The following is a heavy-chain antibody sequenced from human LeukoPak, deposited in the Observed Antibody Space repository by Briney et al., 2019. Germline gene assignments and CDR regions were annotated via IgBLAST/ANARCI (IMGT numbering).Heavy chain of an antibody. CDR1: GASFSDYY. V-gene: IGHV4-34*01. CDR2: INRSGGT. Sequence: SETLSLTCTAYGASFSDYYWSWIRQPPGKGLEWIGEINRSGGTNYNPSLRSRVTISIDTSKSQFSLNLSAATAADTAVYHCSADHYWGQGTLVTVSS. J-gene: IGHJ4*02. CDR3: SADHY.